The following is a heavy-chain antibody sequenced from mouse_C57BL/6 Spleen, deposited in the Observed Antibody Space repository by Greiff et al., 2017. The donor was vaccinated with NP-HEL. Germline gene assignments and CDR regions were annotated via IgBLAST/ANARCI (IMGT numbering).Heavy chain of an antibody. D-gene: IGHD2-3*01. V-gene: IGHV3-6*01. CDR1: GYSITSGYY. Sequence: EVKLMESGPGLVKPSQSLSLTCSVTGYSITSGYYWNWIRQFPGNKLEWMGYIRYDGSNNYNPSLKNRISITRDTSKDQLYLKLNTLTTEDTATYYSARNDGYYGLYFDVWGTGTTVTVSS. CDR3: ARNDGYYGLYFDV. CDR2: IRYDGSN. J-gene: IGHJ1*03.